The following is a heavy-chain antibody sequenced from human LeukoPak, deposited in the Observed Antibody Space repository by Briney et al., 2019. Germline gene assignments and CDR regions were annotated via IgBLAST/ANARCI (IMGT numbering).Heavy chain of an antibody. V-gene: IGHV3-23*01. CDR2: ISGSGGST. J-gene: IGHJ4*02. CDR3: AKELYSSSSFDY. D-gene: IGHD6-6*01. Sequence: GSLRLSCAASGFTFSSYAMSWVRQAPGKGLEWVSAISGSGGSTYYADPVKGRFTISRDNSKSTLYLQMNSLRAEGTAVYYCAKELYSSSSFDYWGQGTLVTVSS. CDR1: GFTFSSYA.